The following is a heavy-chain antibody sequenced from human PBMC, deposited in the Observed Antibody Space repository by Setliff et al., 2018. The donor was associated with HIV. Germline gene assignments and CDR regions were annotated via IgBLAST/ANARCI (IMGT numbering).Heavy chain of an antibody. CDR1: GGSITSGIYS. D-gene: IGHD2-8*01. V-gene: IGHV4-30-2*01. CDR3: AGDNGANGGPGWLGP. CDR2: VYQSGST. Sequence: LSLTCTVSGGSITSGIYSWGWIRQPPGKGLEWIGYVYQSGSTYYKPSLKSRVTMSVDRSKNQFSLKIDSVTAADTAVYFCAGDNGANGGPGWLGPWGQGILVTVS. J-gene: IGHJ5*02.